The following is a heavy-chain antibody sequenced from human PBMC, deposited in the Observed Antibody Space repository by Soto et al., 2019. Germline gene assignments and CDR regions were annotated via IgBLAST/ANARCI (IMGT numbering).Heavy chain of an antibody. CDR1: GYTFANYG. CDR3: ARDRVWGSDYYYYMDV. V-gene: IGHV1-18*01. CDR2: INAYNGNT. J-gene: IGHJ6*03. D-gene: IGHD3-16*01. Sequence: ASVKVSCKASGYTFANYGMSWVRQAPGQGLEWMGWINAYNGNTKYSQKFQGRVTITRDTSASTAYMELSSLRSEDTAVYYCARDRVWGSDYYYYMDVWGKGTTVTVSS.